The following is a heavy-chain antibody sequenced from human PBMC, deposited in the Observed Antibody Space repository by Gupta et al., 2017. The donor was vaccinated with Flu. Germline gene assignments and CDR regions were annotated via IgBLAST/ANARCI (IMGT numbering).Heavy chain of an antibody. V-gene: IGHV3-21*01. J-gene: IGHJ4*02. CDR1: FSSYS. Sequence: FSSYSMNWVRQAPGKGLEWVSSISSSSSYIYYADSVKGRFTISRDNAKNSLYLQMDSLRDEDTAVYYCARAPRGSGYYFDYWGQGTLVTVSS. CDR3: ARAPRGSGYYFDY. D-gene: IGHD3-10*01. CDR2: ISSSSSYI.